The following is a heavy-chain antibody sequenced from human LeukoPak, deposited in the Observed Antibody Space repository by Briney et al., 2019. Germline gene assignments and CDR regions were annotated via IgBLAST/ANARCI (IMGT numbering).Heavy chain of an antibody. J-gene: IGHJ5*02. V-gene: IGHV4-59*01. CDR3: ARESSSGWYRWFDP. CDR1: GGSISSYY. CDR2: IYYSGST. D-gene: IGHD6-19*01. Sequence: SETLSLTCTVSGGSISSYYWSWIRQPPGKGLEWIGYIYYSGSTNYNPSLKSRVTISVDTSKNQFSLKLGSVTAADTAVYYCARESSSGWYRWFDPWGQGTLVTVSS.